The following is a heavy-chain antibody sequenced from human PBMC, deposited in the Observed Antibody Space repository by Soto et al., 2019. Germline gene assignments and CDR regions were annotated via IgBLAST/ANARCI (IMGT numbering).Heavy chain of an antibody. Sequence: ASVKVSCKASGYTFTSYGISWVRQAPGQGLEWMGWISAYNGNTNYAQKLQGRVTMTTDTSTSTAYMELRSLRSDDTAVYYCARGGDYYDSSGYLLAYWGQRTLVTVSS. CDR2: ISAYNGNT. CDR3: ARGGDYYDSSGYLLAY. V-gene: IGHV1-18*01. D-gene: IGHD3-22*01. CDR1: GYTFTSYG. J-gene: IGHJ4*02.